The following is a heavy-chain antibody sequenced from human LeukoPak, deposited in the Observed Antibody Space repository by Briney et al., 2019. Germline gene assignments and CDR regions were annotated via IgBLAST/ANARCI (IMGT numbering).Heavy chain of an antibody. D-gene: IGHD4-23*01. CDR3: ARGQDYGGNPFDY. V-gene: IGHV4-34*01. CDR2: INHSGST. CDR1: GGSFSGYY. J-gene: IGHJ4*02. Sequence: PSETLSLTCAVYGGSFSGYYWSWIRQPPGKGLEWIGEINHSGSTNYNPSLKSRVTISVDTSKNQFSLKLSSVTAADTAVYYCARGQDYGGNPFDYWGQGTLVTVSS.